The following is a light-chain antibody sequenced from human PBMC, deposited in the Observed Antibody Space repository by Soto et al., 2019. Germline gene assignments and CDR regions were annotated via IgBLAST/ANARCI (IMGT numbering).Light chain of an antibody. CDR1: QIVSSY. V-gene: IGKV3-11*01. CDR3: QKRSNWPRYT. J-gene: IGKJ2*01. CDR2: DAS. Sequence: EIVLTQSPATLSLSPGERATLSCRASQIVSSYLAWYQQKPGQAPMLLIYDASNRAAGIPARFSGSGAGTDFSLPISSLVPEDFAVYYCQKRSNWPRYTFGQGTKLEIK.